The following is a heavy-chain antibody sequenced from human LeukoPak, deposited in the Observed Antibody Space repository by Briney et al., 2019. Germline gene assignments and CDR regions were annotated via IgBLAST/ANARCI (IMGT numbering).Heavy chain of an antibody. CDR2: IKQDGSEK. CDR3: ASRAYYYDSSGYAFDAFDI. J-gene: IGHJ3*02. D-gene: IGHD3-22*01. V-gene: IGHV3-7*03. Sequence: PGGSLRLSCAASGFTFSSYWMSWVRQAPGKGLEWVANIKQDGSEKYYVDSVKGRFTISRDNSKNTLYLQMNSLRAEDTAVYYCASRAYYYDSSGYAFDAFDIWGQGTMVTVSS. CDR1: GFTFSSYW.